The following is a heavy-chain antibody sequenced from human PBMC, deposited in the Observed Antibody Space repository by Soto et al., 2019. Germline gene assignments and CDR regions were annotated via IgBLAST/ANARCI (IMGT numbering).Heavy chain of an antibody. J-gene: IGHJ4*02. D-gene: IGHD2-2*02. CDR2: IYPGDSDT. CDR1: GYSFTSYW. Sequence: PGESLKISCKGSGYSFTSYWIGWVRQMPGKGLEWMGIIYPGDSDTRYSPSFQGQVTISADKSISTAYLQWSSLKASDTAMYYCARSVHCSSTSCYNYDYSGQGTLVTVSS. CDR3: ARSVHCSSTSCYNYDY. V-gene: IGHV5-51*01.